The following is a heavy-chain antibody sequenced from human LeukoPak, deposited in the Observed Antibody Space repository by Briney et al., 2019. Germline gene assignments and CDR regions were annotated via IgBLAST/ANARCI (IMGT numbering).Heavy chain of an antibody. CDR2: ISGSGGST. V-gene: IGHV3-23*01. CDR1: VFTFSSHA. Sequence: GGSLRLSCAASVFTFSSHAMIWVRQSAGKGLEWVSAISGSGGSTYYADSVKGRFTISRDNSKNTLYLQMNSLRAEDTAVYYCAKVTGPMIVPAAAFDIWGQGAMVTVSS. J-gene: IGHJ3*02. CDR3: AKVTGPMIVPAAAFDI. D-gene: IGHD3-22*01.